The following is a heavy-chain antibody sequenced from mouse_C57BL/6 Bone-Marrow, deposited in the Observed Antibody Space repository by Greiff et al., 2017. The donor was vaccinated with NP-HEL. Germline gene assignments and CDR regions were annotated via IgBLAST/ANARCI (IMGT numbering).Heavy chain of an antibody. V-gene: IGHV1-62-2*01. D-gene: IGHD3-2*02. J-gene: IGHJ3*01. CDR3: ARHEEGRQTAQGPWFAY. CDR1: GYTFTEYT. CDR2: FYPGSGSI. Sequence: QVQLQQSGAELVKPGASVKLSCKASGYTFTEYTIHWVKQRSGQGLEWIGWFYPGSGSIKYNEKFKDKATLTADKSSSTVYMGRSRLTSEDAAVYCCARHEEGRQTAQGPWFAYWGQGTLVTVSA.